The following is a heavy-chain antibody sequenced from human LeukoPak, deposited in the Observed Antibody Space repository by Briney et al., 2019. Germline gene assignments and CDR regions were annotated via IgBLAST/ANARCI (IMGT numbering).Heavy chain of an antibody. V-gene: IGHV4-39*07. CDR1: GGSISSSSYY. J-gene: IGHJ4*02. D-gene: IGHD3-22*01. Sequence: PSETLSLTCTVSGGSISSSSYYWGWIRQPPGKGLEWIGSIYYSGSTYYNPSLKSRVTISVDTSKNQFSLKLSSVTAADTAVYYCVRDLYDSSGYYRHVVYFDYWGQGTLVTVSS. CDR3: VRDLYDSSGYYRHVVYFDY. CDR2: IYYSGST.